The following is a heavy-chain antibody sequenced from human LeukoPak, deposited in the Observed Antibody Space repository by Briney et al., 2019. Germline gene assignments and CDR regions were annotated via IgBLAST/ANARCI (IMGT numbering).Heavy chain of an antibody. CDR3: ARVVVYCSGGSCQYYFDY. J-gene: IGHJ4*02. CDR1: GFTFSSNW. D-gene: IGHD2-15*01. V-gene: IGHV3-7*01. CDR2: IKQDGSET. Sequence: GGSLRLSCAASGFTFSSNWMSWVRQAPGKGLEWVGKIKQDGSETYYVDSVKGRFTISRDNAKHSLYLQMNSLRAEDTAVYYCARVVVYCSGGSCQYYFDYWGQGTLVTVSS.